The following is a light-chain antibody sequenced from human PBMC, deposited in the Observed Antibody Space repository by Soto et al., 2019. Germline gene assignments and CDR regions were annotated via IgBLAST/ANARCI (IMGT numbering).Light chain of an antibody. CDR1: QSVSTN. CDR3: QQYGSSPT. Sequence: EIVMTQSPAILSVSPGERATLSCRASQSVSTNLAWFQQKPGQTPRLLFNGASSRATGIPDRFSGSGSGTDFTLTISRLQPEDFVVYFCQQYGSSPTFGQGTKVDIK. J-gene: IGKJ1*01. V-gene: IGKV3-20*01. CDR2: GAS.